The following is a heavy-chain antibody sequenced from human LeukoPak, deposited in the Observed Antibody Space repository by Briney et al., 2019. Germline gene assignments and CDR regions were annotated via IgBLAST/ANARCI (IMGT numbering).Heavy chain of an antibody. Sequence: ASVKVSCKASGYTFTSYGISWVRQAPGQGLEWMGWISAYNGNTNYAQKLQGRVTMTTDTSTSTAYMELRSLRSDDTAVYYCASKGPNYYDSSGYYRDFYYYYGMDVWGQGTTVTVSS. CDR3: ASKGPNYYDSSGYYRDFYYYYGMDV. CDR1: GYTFTSYG. D-gene: IGHD3-22*01. J-gene: IGHJ6*02. CDR2: ISAYNGNT. V-gene: IGHV1-18*01.